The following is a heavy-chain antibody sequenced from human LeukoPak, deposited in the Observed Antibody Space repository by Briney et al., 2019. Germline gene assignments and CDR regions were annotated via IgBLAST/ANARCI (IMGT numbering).Heavy chain of an antibody. D-gene: IGHD3-3*01. CDR2: ISGSGGST. Sequence: PGGSLRLSCAASGSTFSSYAMSWVRQAPGKGLEWVSAISGSGGSTYYADSVKGRFTISRDNSKNTLYLQMNSLRAEDTAVYYCAKEPTITIFGVVTYFDYWGQGTLVTVSS. J-gene: IGHJ4*02. CDR3: AKEPTITIFGVVTYFDY. V-gene: IGHV3-23*01. CDR1: GSTFSSYA.